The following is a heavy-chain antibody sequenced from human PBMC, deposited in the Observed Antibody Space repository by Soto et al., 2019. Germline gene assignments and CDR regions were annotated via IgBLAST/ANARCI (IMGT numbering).Heavy chain of an antibody. J-gene: IGHJ4*02. CDR3: ARDRYCGGDCSYSDY. Sequence: LRLSCAASGFTFSSYSMNWVRQAPGKGLEWVSYISSSSSTIYYADSVKGRFTISRDNAKNSLYLQMNSLRDEDTAVYYCARDRYCGGDCSYSDYWGQGTLVTVSS. D-gene: IGHD2-21*02. CDR1: GFTFSSYS. CDR2: ISSSSSTI. V-gene: IGHV3-48*02.